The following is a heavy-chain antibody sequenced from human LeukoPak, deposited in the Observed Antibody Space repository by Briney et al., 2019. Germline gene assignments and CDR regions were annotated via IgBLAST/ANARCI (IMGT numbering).Heavy chain of an antibody. Sequence: GASVKVSCKASGYTFTSYGISWVRQAPGQGREWMGWISAYNGNTNYEQKLQGRVTMTTDTSTSTAYMELRSLRSDDTAVYYCARVSVRFGEFLDNWFDPWGQGTLVTVSS. CDR2: ISAYNGNT. D-gene: IGHD3-10*01. J-gene: IGHJ5*02. CDR1: GYTFTSYG. V-gene: IGHV1-18*01. CDR3: ARVSVRFGEFLDNWFDP.